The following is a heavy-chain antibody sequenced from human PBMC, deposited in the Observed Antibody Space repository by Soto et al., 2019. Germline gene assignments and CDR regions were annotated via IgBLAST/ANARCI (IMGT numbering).Heavy chain of an antibody. CDR3: ARNLWIAAAGYYYYYGMDV. D-gene: IGHD6-13*01. J-gene: IGHJ6*02. Sequence: ASVKVSCKASGYTFTNYYMHWVRQAPGQGLEWMGIINPSGGSTSYAQKFQGRVTMTRDTSTSTVYMELSSLRSEDTAVYYCARNLWIAAAGYYYYYGMDVWGQGTTVTVSS. CDR1: GYTFTNYY. CDR2: INPSGGST. V-gene: IGHV1-46*01.